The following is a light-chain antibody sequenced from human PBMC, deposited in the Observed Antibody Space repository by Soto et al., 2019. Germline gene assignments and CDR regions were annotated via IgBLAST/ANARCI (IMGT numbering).Light chain of an antibody. CDR3: SAYTARSILV. Sequence: QSALTQPASVSGSAGQSITISCSGTMRDVGAYNLVSWYQQHPGTAPKLIIYEVRNRPSGISSRFSGSRSGNTASLTISGLQSEDEGDYYCSAYTARSILVFGGGTKVTV. CDR1: MRDVGAYNL. CDR2: EVR. J-gene: IGLJ3*02. V-gene: IGLV2-14*01.